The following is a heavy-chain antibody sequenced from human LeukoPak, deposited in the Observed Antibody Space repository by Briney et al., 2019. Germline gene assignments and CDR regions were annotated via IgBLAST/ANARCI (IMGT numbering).Heavy chain of an antibody. CDR1: GFTYTSFW. CDR3: PTAPAAAHSA. J-gene: IGHJ5*02. CDR2: INRDGTKT. Sequence: GGSLRLSCPASGFTYTSFWMTWVRQSPGKGLEWVANINRDGTKTTYVGSVRGRFTIYRANAKNSLFLHMSSLRAEDTAVYYCPTAPAAAHSAWGQGTLVAVSS. D-gene: IGHD6-13*01. V-gene: IGHV3-7*01.